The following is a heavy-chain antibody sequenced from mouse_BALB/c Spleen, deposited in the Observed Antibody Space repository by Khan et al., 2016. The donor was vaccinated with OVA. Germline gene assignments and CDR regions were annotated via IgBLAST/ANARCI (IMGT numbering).Heavy chain of an antibody. Sequence: VQLQESGPELVKPGASVKMSCKASGYTFTDYVMNWVKQRNGQGLAWIGQIYPGSDSTYYNEKFKGKATLTADRYSSTAYMKLSNLNSEDSAVYFCARAGWDVFAYWGQGTLVTVSA. D-gene: IGHD4-1*01. CDR1: GYTFTDYV. V-gene: IGHV1-75*01. CDR3: ARAGWDVFAY. CDR2: IYPGSDST. J-gene: IGHJ3*01.